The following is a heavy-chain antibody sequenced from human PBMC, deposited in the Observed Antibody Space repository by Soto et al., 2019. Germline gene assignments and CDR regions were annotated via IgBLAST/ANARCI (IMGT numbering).Heavy chain of an antibody. Sequence: QVQLVQSGAEVKKPGASVKVSCKASGYTFTSYAMHWVRQAPGQRLEWMGWINAGNGNTKYSQKFQGRGTITGDTAASTAYMELSSLRSEDTAVCYCATGLTGYVDYFDYWGQGTLVTVSS. CDR2: INAGNGNT. CDR3: ATGLTGYVDYFDY. D-gene: IGHD3-9*01. CDR1: GYTFTSYA. J-gene: IGHJ4*02. V-gene: IGHV1-3*01.